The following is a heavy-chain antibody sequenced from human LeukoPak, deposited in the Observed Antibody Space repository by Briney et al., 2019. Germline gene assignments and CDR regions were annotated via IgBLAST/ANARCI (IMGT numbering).Heavy chain of an antibody. CDR1: GGSISSSSYY. D-gene: IGHD3-10*01. J-gene: IGHJ4*02. Sequence: SETLSLTCTVSGGSISSSSYYWGWIRQPPGKGLEWIGSTYYSGSTYYNPSLKSRVTISVDTSKNQFSLKLSSVTAADTAVYYCASTYYYGSGSYYIHWGQGTLVTVSS. V-gene: IGHV4-39*01. CDR3: ASTYYYGSGSYYIH. CDR2: TYYSGST.